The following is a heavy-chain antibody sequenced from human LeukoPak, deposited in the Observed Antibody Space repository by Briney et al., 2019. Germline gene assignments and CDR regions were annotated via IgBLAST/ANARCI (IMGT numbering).Heavy chain of an antibody. J-gene: IGHJ5*02. CDR2: IYYSGST. CDR3: ARVTMIVVVNWFDP. V-gene: IGHV4-31*03. CDR1: GGSISSGGYY. Sequence: SETLSHTCTVSGGSISSGGYYWSWIRQHPGKGLEWIGYIYYSGSTYYNPSLKSRVTISVDTSKNQFSLKLSSVTAADTAVYYCARVTMIVVVNWFDPWGQGTLVTVSS. D-gene: IGHD3-22*01.